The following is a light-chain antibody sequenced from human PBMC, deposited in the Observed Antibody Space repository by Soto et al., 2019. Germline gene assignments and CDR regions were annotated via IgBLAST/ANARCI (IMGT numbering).Light chain of an antibody. Sequence: EIVMTQSPATLSVSPGERATLSCRASQTVRNNYLAWYQQKPGQAPRLLIYDASNRATGIPARFSGSGSGTDFTLTISSLEPEDFAVYYCQQRSNWPPTFGQGTKVDIK. J-gene: IGKJ1*01. CDR1: QTVRNNY. CDR2: DAS. V-gene: IGKV3-11*01. CDR3: QQRSNWPPT.